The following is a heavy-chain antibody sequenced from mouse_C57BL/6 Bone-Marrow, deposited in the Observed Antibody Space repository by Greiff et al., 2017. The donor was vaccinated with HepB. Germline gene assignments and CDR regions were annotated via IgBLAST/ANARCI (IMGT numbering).Heavy chain of an antibody. D-gene: IGHD1-1*01. CDR3: ARQEALGYYYGSSYAMDY. CDR1: GYTFTSYG. V-gene: IGHV1-81*01. J-gene: IGHJ4*01. Sequence: VQLQQSGAELARPGASVKLSCKASGYTFTSYGISWVKQRTGQGLEWIGDIYPGSGSTNYNEKFKSKATLTVDTSSSTAYMQLSSLTSEDSAVYYCARQEALGYYYGSSYAMDYWGQGTSVTVSS. CDR2: IYPGSGST.